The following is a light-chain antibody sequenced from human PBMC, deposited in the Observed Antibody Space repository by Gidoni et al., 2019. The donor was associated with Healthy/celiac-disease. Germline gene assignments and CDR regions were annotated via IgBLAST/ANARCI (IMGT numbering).Light chain of an antibody. Sequence: QTVVTQEPSFSVSPGATVTLTFGLSSGSVSTSYYPSWDQQTPGQAPRPLIYSTNTRSSGVPDRFSGSILGNKAALTITGAQADDESDYYCVLYMGSGIWVFGGGTKLTVL. V-gene: IGLV8-61*01. CDR2: STN. CDR1: SGSVSTSYY. J-gene: IGLJ3*02. CDR3: VLYMGSGIWV.